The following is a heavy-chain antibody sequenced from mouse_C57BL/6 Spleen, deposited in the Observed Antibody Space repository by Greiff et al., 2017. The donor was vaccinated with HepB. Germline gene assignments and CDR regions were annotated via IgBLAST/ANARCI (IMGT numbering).Heavy chain of an antibody. CDR2: IDPSDSET. CDR3: ARDGYYLRGYFDY. V-gene: IGHV1-52*01. D-gene: IGHD2-3*01. Sequence: QVHVKQSGAELVRPGSSVKLSCKASGYTFTSYWMHWVKQRPIQGLEWIGNIDPSDSETHYNQKFKDKATLTVDKSSSTAYMQLSSLTSEDSAVYYCARDGYYLRGYFDYWGQGTTLTVSS. J-gene: IGHJ2*01. CDR1: GYTFTSYW.